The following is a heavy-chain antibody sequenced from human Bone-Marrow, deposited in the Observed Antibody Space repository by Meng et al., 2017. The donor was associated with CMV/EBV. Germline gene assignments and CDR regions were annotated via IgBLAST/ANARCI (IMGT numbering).Heavy chain of an antibody. CDR3: AGTAMVSDY. V-gene: IGHV4-39*07. CDR1: GASVDTGSYY. D-gene: IGHD5-18*01. J-gene: IGHJ4*02. CDR2: INHSGST. Sequence: SETLSLTCTVSGASVDTGSYYWSWIRQPPGKGLEWIGEINHSGSTNYNPSRKSRVTIAVDKSNNQFYLNLSSVTAADTAVYYSAGTAMVSDYWGQGTLVTVSS.